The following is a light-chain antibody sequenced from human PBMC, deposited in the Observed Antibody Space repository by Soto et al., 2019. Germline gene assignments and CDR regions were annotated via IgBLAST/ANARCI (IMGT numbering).Light chain of an antibody. J-gene: IGKJ1*01. CDR2: SAT. CDR3: QQSFSTPQT. Sequence: DIQITHSASSLTASLGDRVTITCRASQSINNFLNWYQQKPGQAPKLLMYSATTLLGGVPSRFSGSGSGTDFSLTISSLQPEDFATYYCQQSFSTPQTFGQGTKVDIK. V-gene: IGKV1-39*01. CDR1: QSINNF.